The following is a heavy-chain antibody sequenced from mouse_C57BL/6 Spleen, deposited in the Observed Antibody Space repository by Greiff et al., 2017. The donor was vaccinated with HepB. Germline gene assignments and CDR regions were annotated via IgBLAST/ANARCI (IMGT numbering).Heavy chain of an antibody. V-gene: IGHV14-1*01. CDR1: GFNIKDYY. Sequence: VQLQQSGAELVRPGASVKLSCTASGFNIKDYYMHWVKQRPEQGLEWIGRIDPEDGDTEYAPKFQGKATMTADTSSNTAYLQLSSLTSEDTAVYYCTSWGNYGAWFAYWGQGTLVTVSA. CDR2: IDPEDGDT. D-gene: IGHD2-1*01. CDR3: TSWGNYGAWFAY. J-gene: IGHJ3*01.